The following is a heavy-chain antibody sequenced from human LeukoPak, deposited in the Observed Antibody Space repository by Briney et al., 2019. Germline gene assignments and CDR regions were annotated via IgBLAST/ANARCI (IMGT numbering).Heavy chain of an antibody. CDR3: AKQSTARSLGE. D-gene: IGHD6-6*01. J-gene: IGHJ4*02. V-gene: IGHV3-23*01. CDR2: ISVSGDRT. CDR1: GFTFSSYA. Sequence: GGSLRLSCAASGFTFSSYAVSRVRQAPGKGLEWVSGISVSGDRTYYADSVRGRFTISRGNSKNTLYLQMNNLRGDDTAVYYCAKQSTARSLGEGGQGTLVTVSS.